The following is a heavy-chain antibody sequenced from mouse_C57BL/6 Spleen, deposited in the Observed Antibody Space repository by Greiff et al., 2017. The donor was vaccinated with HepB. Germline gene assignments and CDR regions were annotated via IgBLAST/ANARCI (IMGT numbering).Heavy chain of an antibody. Sequence: VKLVESGAELVMPGASVKLSCKASGYTFTSYWMHWVKQRPGQGLEWIGEIDPSDSYTNYNQKFKGKSTLTVDKSSSTAYMQLSSLTSEDSAVYDCARKYGSSLAWFAYWGQGTLVTVSA. CDR2: IDPSDSYT. CDR3: ARKYGSSLAWFAY. V-gene: IGHV1-69*01. J-gene: IGHJ3*01. D-gene: IGHD1-1*01. CDR1: GYTFTSYW.